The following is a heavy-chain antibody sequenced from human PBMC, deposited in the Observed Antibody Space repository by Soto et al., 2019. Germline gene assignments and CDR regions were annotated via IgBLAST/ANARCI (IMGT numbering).Heavy chain of an antibody. D-gene: IGHD6-13*01. CDR2: IVPIYRTA. J-gene: IGHJ4*02. CDR3: VRDSGAKLSSS. CDR1: GGTFSSYR. Sequence: QVQLVQSGAEVKKPGSSVKVSCKASGGTFSSYRINWVRQAPGQGLEWVGGIVPIYRTADYAQKFQGRVTITADESARTSYMELRSLKSQDTAVYYCVRDSGAKLSSSWGQGTLGTVS. V-gene: IGHV1-69*01.